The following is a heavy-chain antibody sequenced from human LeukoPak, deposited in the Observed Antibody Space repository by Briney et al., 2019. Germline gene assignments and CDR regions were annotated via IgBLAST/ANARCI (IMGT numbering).Heavy chain of an antibody. Sequence: PGGSLRLSCAASGFTVSNNYMSWVRQAPGKGLEWVSVIYSSGSTFYAESVKGRFTISRDKSKNTLYLQMNSLRAEDTAVYYCARFTASTGYYWYYFDYWGQGTLVTVSS. CDR2: IYSSGST. V-gene: IGHV3-53*01. CDR3: ARFTASTGYYWYYFDY. D-gene: IGHD3-22*01. J-gene: IGHJ4*02. CDR1: GFTVSNNY.